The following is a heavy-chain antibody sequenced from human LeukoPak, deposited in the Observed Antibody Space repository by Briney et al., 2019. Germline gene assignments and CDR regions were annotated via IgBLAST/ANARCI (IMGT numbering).Heavy chain of an antibody. V-gene: IGHV5-51*01. D-gene: IGHD2-2*01. CDR3: ATRVGYCSSTSCSNQDYYYYYYMDV. J-gene: IGHJ6*03. CDR1: GYSFTSYW. CDR2: IYPGDSDT. Sequence: GESLKISCKGSGYSFTSYWIGWVRQMPGKGLEWMWIIYPGDSDTRYSPSFQGQVTISADKSISTAYLQWSSLKASDTAMYYCATRVGYCSSTSCSNQDYYYYYYMDVWGKGTTVTVSS.